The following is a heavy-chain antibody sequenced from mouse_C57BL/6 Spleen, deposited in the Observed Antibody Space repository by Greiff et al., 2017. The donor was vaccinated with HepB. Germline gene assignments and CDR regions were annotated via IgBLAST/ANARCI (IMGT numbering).Heavy chain of an antibody. CDR3: ARIYDYGSSFYAMDY. Sequence: EVKLVESGGGLVKPGGSLKLSCAASGFTFSDYGMHWVRQAPEKGLEWVAYISSGSSTIYYADTVKGRITISRDNAKNTLFLQIISLRSEDTSMYYCARIYDYGSSFYAMDYWGQGTSVTVSS. CDR2: ISSGSSTI. D-gene: IGHD1-1*01. J-gene: IGHJ4*01. V-gene: IGHV5-17*01. CDR1: GFTFSDYG.